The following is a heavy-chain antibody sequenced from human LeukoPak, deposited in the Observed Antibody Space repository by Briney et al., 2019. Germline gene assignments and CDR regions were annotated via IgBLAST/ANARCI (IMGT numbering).Heavy chain of an antibody. Sequence: GESLKISCKGSGYSFTKYWIGWVRQMPGKGLEWMGIIYPGDSDTRYSPSFQGQVTISADKSISTAYLQWSSLRASDTAMYYCAMIVGATTADDAFDIWGQGTMVTVSS. CDR3: AMIVGATTADDAFDI. V-gene: IGHV5-51*01. CDR1: GYSFTKYW. CDR2: IYPGDSDT. D-gene: IGHD1-26*01. J-gene: IGHJ3*02.